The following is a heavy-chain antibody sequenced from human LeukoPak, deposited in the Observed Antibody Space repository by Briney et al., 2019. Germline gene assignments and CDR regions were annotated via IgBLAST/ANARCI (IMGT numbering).Heavy chain of an antibody. Sequence: QPGRSLRLSCAASGFTFDDYAMHWVRQAPGKGLEWVSGISWNSGSIGYADSVKGRFTTSGDNAKNSLYLQMNSLRAEDTALYYCAKVLPIVATIVAFDIWGQGTMVTVSS. CDR2: ISWNSGSI. V-gene: IGHV3-9*01. CDR3: AKVLPIVATIVAFDI. J-gene: IGHJ3*02. D-gene: IGHD5-12*01. CDR1: GFTFDDYA.